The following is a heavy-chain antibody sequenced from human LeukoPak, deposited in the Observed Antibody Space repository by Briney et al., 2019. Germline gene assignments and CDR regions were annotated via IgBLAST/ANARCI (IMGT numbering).Heavy chain of an antibody. V-gene: IGHV3-48*01. CDR3: ARGGEVVVAPAFPFDY. Sequence: GGSLRLSCAASGFTFSSYSMNWVRQAPGKGLEWVSYISSSSSTIYYADSVKGRFTISRDNAKNSLYLQMNSLGAEDTAVYYCARGGEVVVAPAFPFDYWGQGTLVTVSS. J-gene: IGHJ4*02. D-gene: IGHD3-22*01. CDR1: GFTFSSYS. CDR2: ISSSSSTI.